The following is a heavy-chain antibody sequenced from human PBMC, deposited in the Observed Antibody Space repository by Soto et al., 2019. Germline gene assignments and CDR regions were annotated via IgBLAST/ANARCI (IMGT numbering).Heavy chain of an antibody. CDR2: MNPNSGNT. D-gene: IGHD3-3*01. CDR3: ARGTDYDFWSGYYPLDYYYYYMDV. CDR1: GFTLTSYD. J-gene: IGHJ6*03. Sequence: ASVKVSSKASGFTLTSYDLNWVRQATGRGLEWMGWMNPNSGNTGYAQKFQGRVTMTRNTSISTAYMELSSLRSEDTAVYYCARGTDYDFWSGYYPLDYYYYYMDVWGKGTTVTVSS. V-gene: IGHV1-8*01.